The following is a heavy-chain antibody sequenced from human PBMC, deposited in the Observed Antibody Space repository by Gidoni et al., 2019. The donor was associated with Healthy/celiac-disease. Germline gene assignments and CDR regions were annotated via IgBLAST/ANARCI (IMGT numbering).Heavy chain of an antibody. Sequence: QVQLQESGPGLVKPSETLSLTCTVSGGSISSYYWSWIRQPPGKGLEWIGYIYYSGSTNYNPSLKSRVTISVDTSKNQFSLKLSSVTAADTAVYYCARHPEWFGEQYWYFDLWGRGTLVTVSS. D-gene: IGHD3-10*01. CDR1: GGSISSYY. J-gene: IGHJ2*01. CDR2: IYYSGST. V-gene: IGHV4-59*01. CDR3: ARHPEWFGEQYWYFDL.